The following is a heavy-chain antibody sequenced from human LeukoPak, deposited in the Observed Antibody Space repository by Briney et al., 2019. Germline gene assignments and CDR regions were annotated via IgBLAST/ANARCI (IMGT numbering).Heavy chain of an antibody. CDR1: GFTFSSYG. J-gene: IGHJ4*02. CDR2: ISYDGSNK. V-gene: IGHV3-30*03. Sequence: PGRSLRLSCAASGFTFSSYGMHWVCQAPGKGLEWVAVISYDGSNKYYADSVKGRFTISRDNSKNTVYLQMNSLRTEDTAMYYCARGYGVPPKVGYWGQGTLVTVSS. D-gene: IGHD4-17*01. CDR3: ARGYGVPPKVGY.